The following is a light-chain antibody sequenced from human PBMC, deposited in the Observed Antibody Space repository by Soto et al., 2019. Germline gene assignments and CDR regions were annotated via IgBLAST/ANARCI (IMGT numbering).Light chain of an antibody. CDR1: QSVSSRF. CDR2: DAS. V-gene: IGKV3-20*01. Sequence: EIVLTQAPGILSLSPGERATLSCRASQSVSSRFLAWDQQKPGQAHRILIYDASNRATGIPYRFRGTGSGTDFTLAIRRLEPEDFAVYYCQQYGSSPYTFGLGTKLEIK. CDR3: QQYGSSPYT. J-gene: IGKJ2*01.